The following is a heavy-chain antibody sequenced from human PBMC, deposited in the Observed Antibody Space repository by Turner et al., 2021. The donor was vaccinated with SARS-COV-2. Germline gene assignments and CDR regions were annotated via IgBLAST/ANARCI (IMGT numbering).Heavy chain of an antibody. J-gene: IGHJ4*02. Sequence: QVQLVESGGGVVQPGRSLRLSCSASGFTFSTYGMHWVRQAPGKGLEWVAVISYDGSNTYYADYVKGRFTISRDNSKNTLYLQMNSLRAEDTAVYYCAKAGGLYCSGGSCYSGLFDYWGQGTLVTVSS. CDR1: GFTFSTYG. CDR3: AKAGGLYCSGGSCYSGLFDY. D-gene: IGHD2-15*01. V-gene: IGHV3-30*18. CDR2: ISYDGSNT.